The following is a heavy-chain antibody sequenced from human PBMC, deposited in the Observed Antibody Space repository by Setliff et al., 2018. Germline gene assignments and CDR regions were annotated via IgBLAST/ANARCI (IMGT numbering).Heavy chain of an antibody. V-gene: IGHV3-23*03. D-gene: IGHD1-7*01. J-gene: IGHJ4*02. CDR3: AKPRLELRWGFEY. CDR1: GFAFGSSW. CDR2: IYRGDRST. Sequence: GESLKISCAASGFAFGSSWMSWVRHVPGKGLEWVSTIYRGDRSTFYADSVQGRFIIFRDGSKNTLYLQMDSLRGEDTAVYYCAKPRLELRWGFEYWGQGTPVTVSS.